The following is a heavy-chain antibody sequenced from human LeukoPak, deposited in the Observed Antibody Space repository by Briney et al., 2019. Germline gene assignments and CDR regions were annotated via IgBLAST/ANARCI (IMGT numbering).Heavy chain of an antibody. Sequence: SETLSLTCTVSGGSISSFYWSWIRQPPGKGLEWIGYIYYSGSTYYNPSLKSRVTISVDTSKNQFSLKLSSVTAADTAVYYCARAFVVGATGFDYWGQGTLVTVSS. V-gene: IGHV4-59*08. CDR2: IYYSGST. J-gene: IGHJ4*02. CDR1: GGSISSFY. D-gene: IGHD1-26*01. CDR3: ARAFVVGATGFDY.